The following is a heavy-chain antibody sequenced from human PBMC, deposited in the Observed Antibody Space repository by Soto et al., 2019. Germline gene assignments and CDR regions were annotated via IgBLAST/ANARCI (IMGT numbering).Heavy chain of an antibody. J-gene: IGHJ4*02. CDR2: IYSGAST. CDR1: GFTVSSNY. Sequence: PGGSLRLSCAASGFTVSSNYMSWLRQAPGKGLEWVSFIYSGASTYYAYSVKGRFTISRDNSKKTKYLQINNLKTENTAVEYCGSSAAAGTFGYWGQGPLVPFSS. D-gene: IGHD6-13*01. CDR3: GSSAAAGTFGY. V-gene: IGHV3-53*01.